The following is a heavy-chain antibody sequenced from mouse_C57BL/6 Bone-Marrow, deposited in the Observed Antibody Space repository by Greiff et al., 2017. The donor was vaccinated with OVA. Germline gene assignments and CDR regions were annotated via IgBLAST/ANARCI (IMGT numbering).Heavy chain of an antibody. CDR3: ARGFYYDPDY. CDR1: GYTFTDYA. D-gene: IGHD2-4*01. Sequence: VQLQQSGPELVRPGVSVKISCKGSGYTFTDYAMHWVKQSHAKSLEWIGVISTYYGDASYNQKFKEKATMTVDKFSSTAYMELARLTYEDSAVYYCARGFYYDPDYWGQGSTHAVCS. CDR2: ISTYYGDA. V-gene: IGHV1-67*01. J-gene: IGHJ2*01.